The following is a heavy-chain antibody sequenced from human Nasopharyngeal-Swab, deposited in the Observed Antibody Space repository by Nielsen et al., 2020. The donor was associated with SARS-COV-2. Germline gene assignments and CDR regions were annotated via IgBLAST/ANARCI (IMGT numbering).Heavy chain of an antibody. J-gene: IGHJ6*02. Sequence: GGSLRLSCAASGFTFDDYAMHWVRQAPGKGLEWVPGISWNSGSIGYADSVKGRFTISRDNAKNSLYLQMNSLRAEDTALYYCAKDTTPLYSSSSVPYYYGMDVWGQGTTVTVSS. CDR2: ISWNSGSI. V-gene: IGHV3-9*01. CDR3: AKDTTPLYSSSSVPYYYGMDV. CDR1: GFTFDDYA. D-gene: IGHD6-6*01.